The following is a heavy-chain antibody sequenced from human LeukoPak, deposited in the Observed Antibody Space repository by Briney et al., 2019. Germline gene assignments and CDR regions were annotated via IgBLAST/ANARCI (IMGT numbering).Heavy chain of an antibody. CDR1: GYSISSGYY. CDR2: IYHSGST. D-gene: IGHD3-22*01. V-gene: IGHV4-38-2*02. J-gene: IGHJ4*02. Sequence: SETLSLTCTVSGYSISSGYYWGWIRQPPGKGLEWIGSIYHSGSTYYNPSLKSRVTISVDTSKNQFSLKLSSVTAADTAVYYCAIPMHYDSSGYYSNYFDYWGQGTLVTVSS. CDR3: AIPMHYDSSGYYSNYFDY.